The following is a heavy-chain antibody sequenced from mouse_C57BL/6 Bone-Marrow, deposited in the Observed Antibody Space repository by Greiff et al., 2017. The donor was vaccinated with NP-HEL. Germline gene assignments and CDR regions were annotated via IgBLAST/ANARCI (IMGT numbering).Heavy chain of an antibody. D-gene: IGHD2-5*01. V-gene: IGHV5-17*01. J-gene: IGHJ3*01. Sequence: EVKLVESGGGLVKPGGSLKLSCAASGFTFSDYGMHWVRQAPEKGLEWVAYISSGSSTISYADTVKGRFTISRDNAKNTLFLQMTSLRSEDTAMYYCARNSNSPWFAYWGQGTLVTVSA. CDR2: ISSGSSTI. CDR3: ARNSNSPWFAY. CDR1: GFTFSDYG.